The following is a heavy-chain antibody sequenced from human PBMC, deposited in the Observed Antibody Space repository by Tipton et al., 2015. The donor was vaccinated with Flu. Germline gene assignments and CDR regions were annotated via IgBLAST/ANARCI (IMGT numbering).Heavy chain of an antibody. Sequence: LRLSCTVSGGSISSSSYYWGWIRQPPGKGLEWIGRIYYSGSTYYNPSLNSRVTISLDTSKNQFSLKLNSMTAADTAVYYCARGLGAAHHSPIRYWGQGTLVTVSS. V-gene: IGHV4-39*07. J-gene: IGHJ4*02. D-gene: IGHD1-14*01. CDR1: GGSISSSSYY. CDR2: IYYSGST. CDR3: ARGLGAAHHSPIRY.